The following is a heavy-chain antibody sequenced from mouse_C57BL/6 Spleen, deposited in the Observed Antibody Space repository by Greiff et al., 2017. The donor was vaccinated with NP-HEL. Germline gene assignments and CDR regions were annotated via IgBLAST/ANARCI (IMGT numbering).Heavy chain of an antibody. J-gene: IGHJ2*01. CDR2: IYPSDSAT. Sequence: QVQLQQPGAELVRPGSSVKLSCKASGYTFTSYWMDWVKQRPGQGLEWIGNIYPSDSATHYNQKFKDKATLTVDKSSSTAYMQLSSLTSEDSAVYYCARSDGSRGYYFDYWGQGTTLTVSS. CDR1: GYTFTSYW. D-gene: IGHD1-1*01. V-gene: IGHV1-61*01. CDR3: ARSDGSRGYYFDY.